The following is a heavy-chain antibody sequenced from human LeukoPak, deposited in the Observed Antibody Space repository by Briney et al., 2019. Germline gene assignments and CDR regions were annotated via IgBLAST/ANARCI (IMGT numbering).Heavy chain of an antibody. CDR3: ATGKYSGYYDY. CDR1: GGSIGTDSYY. J-gene: IGHJ4*02. CDR2: MYYGGTT. D-gene: IGHD5-12*01. Sequence: SEALSLTCSVSGGSIGTDSYYGGWVRQPPGKGPEWIGSMYYGGTTYFNPSLKSRVTLSVDTSKNDFSLRLSSVTAADSAVYFCATGKYSGYYDYWGQGTLVTVSS. V-gene: IGHV4-39*02.